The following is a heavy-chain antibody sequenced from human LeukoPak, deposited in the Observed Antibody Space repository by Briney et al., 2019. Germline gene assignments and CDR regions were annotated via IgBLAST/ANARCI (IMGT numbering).Heavy chain of an antibody. CDR3: ARDLKKSSSWYRSGYYYYYMDV. J-gene: IGHJ6*03. D-gene: IGHD6-13*01. CDR2: ISAYNGNT. V-gene: IGHV1-18*01. Sequence: ASVKVSCKASGYTFTSYGISWVRQAPGQGLEWMGWISAYNGNTNYAQKLQGRVTMTTDTSTSTAYMELRSLRSDDTAVYYCARDLKKSSSWYRSGYYYYYMDVWGKGTTVTVSS. CDR1: GYTFTSYG.